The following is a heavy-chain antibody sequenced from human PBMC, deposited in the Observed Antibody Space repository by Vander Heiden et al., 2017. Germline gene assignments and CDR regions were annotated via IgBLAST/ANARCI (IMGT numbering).Heavy chain of an antibody. CDR3: AREFAI. V-gene: IGHV4-59*01. Sequence: QVQLQESGPGLVKPSETLSLTCTVSGGSISSYYWSWIRQPPGKGLEWIGYIYYRGSTNYNPSLKSRVTISVDTSKNQFSLKLSSVTAADTAVYYCAREFAIWGQGTLVTVSS. D-gene: IGHD3-3*01. CDR2: IYYRGST. CDR1: GGSISSYY. J-gene: IGHJ4*02.